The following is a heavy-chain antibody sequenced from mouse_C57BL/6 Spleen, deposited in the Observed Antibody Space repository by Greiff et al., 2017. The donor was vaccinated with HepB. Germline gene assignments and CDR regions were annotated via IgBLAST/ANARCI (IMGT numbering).Heavy chain of an antibody. CDR2: ISNLAYSI. V-gene: IGHV5-15*01. CDR1: GFTFSDYG. CDR3: ARHRTGFAY. Sequence: EVKLVESGGGLVQPGGSLKLSCAASGFTFSDYGMAWVRQAPRKGPEWVAFISNLAYSIYYADTVTGRFTISRENAKNTLYLEMSSLRSEDTAMYYCARHRTGFAYWGQGTLVTVSA. J-gene: IGHJ3*01.